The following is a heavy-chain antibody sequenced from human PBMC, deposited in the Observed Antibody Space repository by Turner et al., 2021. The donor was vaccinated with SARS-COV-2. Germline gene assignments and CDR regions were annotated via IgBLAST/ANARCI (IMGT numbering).Heavy chain of an antibody. CDR3: ARVYGDYVP. CDR1: GFTVSSNS. Sequence: EVQLVESGGGLVQPGGSLGLSCTASGFTVSSNSMTWVLQAPGKGLEWVSLIYPGGSTYYADSVKVRFTISRDNSKNTLYLQMNSLRAEDTAVYYCARVYGDYVPWGQGTLVTVSS. CDR2: IYPGGST. J-gene: IGHJ5*02. D-gene: IGHD4-17*01. V-gene: IGHV3-66*01.